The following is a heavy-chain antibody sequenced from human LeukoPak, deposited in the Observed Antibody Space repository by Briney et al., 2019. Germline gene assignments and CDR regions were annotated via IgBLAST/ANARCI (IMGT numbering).Heavy chain of an antibody. J-gene: IGHJ4*02. CDR2: INTDGSST. Sequence: GGSLRLSCEASGFTFSSYWMHWVRHAPGKGLVWVSHINTDGSSTNYADSVRGRFTVSRDNAKNTLNLQMNSLRVEDTAVYYCARDNGGVDYWGQGTLVTVSS. D-gene: IGHD2-8*01. V-gene: IGHV3-74*01. CDR3: ARDNGGVDY. CDR1: GFTFSSYW.